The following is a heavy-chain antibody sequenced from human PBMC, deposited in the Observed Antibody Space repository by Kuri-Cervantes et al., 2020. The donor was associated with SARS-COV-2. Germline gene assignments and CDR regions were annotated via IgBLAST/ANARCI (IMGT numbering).Heavy chain of an antibody. Sequence: ASVKVSCQASGYTFTTYGITWVRQAPGQGLEWMGWIGTYNANADYAQKLQGRVTMTTDTSTSIAYMELRSLRSDDTAIYYCAGGFDYGDYPYYYGMDVWGQGTTVTVSS. CDR3: AGGFDYGDYPYYYGMDV. V-gene: IGHV1-18*04. CDR1: GYTFTTYG. CDR2: IGTYNANA. J-gene: IGHJ6*02. D-gene: IGHD4-17*01.